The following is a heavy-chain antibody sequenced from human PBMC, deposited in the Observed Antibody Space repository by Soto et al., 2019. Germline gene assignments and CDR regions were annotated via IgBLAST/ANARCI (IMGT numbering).Heavy chain of an antibody. V-gene: IGHV3-30-3*01. Sequence: LRLSCAASGFTFRSYAMHWVRQAPGKGLEWVAVISYDGSNKYYADSVKGRFTISRDNSKNTLYLQMNSLRAEDTAVYYCARDRPYCSSTRCYYYYYGMDVWGQGTTVTVSS. D-gene: IGHD2-2*01. CDR1: GFTFRSYA. J-gene: IGHJ6*02. CDR3: ARDRPYCSSTRCYYYYYGMDV. CDR2: ISYDGSNK.